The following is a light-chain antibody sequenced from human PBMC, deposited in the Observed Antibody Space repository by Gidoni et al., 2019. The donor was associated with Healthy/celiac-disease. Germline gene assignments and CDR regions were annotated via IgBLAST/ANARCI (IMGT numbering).Light chain of an antibody. V-gene: IGLV2-14*01. J-gene: IGLJ2*01. CDR3: SSYTSSSTLVV. CDR1: SSDVGGYNY. Sequence: QSALTQPASVSGSPGQSLTISCTGTSSDVGGYNYVSWYQQHPGKAPKLMIYEVSNRPSGVSNRFSGSKSGNTAYLTISGLQAEDEADYYCSSYTSSSTLVVFGGGTKLTVL. CDR2: EVS.